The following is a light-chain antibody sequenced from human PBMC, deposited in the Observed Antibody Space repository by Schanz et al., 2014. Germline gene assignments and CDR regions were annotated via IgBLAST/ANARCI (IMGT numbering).Light chain of an antibody. CDR3: SSYTSSNTVV. Sequence: QSALTQPASVSGSPGQSITISCTGTSSDLGGYNFVSWYRQHPGKAPKLIIYDVTNRPSGVSNRFSGSKSGNTASLTISGLQAEDEADYYCSSYTSSNTVVFGGGTKLTVL. CDR2: DVT. J-gene: IGLJ3*02. CDR1: SSDLGGYNF. V-gene: IGLV2-14*01.